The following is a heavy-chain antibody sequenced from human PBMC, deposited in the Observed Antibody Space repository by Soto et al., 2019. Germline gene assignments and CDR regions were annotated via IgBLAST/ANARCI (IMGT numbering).Heavy chain of an antibody. D-gene: IGHD1-26*01. J-gene: IGHJ4*02. CDR1: GFTFSSYG. CDR3: AKDRRSLIVGATTLGY. V-gene: IGHV3-30*18. CDR2: ISYDGSNK. Sequence: PGGSLRLSCAVSGFTFSSYGMHWVRQAPGKGLEWVAVISYDGSNKYYADSVKGRFTISRDNSKNTLYLQMNSLRAEDTAVYYCAKDRRSLIVGATTLGYWGQGTLVTVSS.